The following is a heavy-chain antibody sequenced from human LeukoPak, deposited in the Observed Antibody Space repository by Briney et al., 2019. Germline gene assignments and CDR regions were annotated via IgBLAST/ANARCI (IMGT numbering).Heavy chain of an antibody. Sequence: PGGSLRLSCAASGFTFDDYAMHWVRQAAGKGLEWVSALGTAGDTFYPGSVKGRFTISRDNAKKSLFLQMSSLRAEDTAIYYCARQSTPHGNFDYWGQGTLVTVSS. CDR3: ARQSTPHGNFDY. CDR2: LGTAGDT. J-gene: IGHJ4*02. V-gene: IGHV3-13*01. D-gene: IGHD5-24*01. CDR1: GFTFDDYA.